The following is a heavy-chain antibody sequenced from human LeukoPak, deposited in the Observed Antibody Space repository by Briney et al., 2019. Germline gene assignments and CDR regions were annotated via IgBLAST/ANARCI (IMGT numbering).Heavy chain of an antibody. CDR3: ARRRYYYDSSGYYLAPYNWFDP. V-gene: IGHV4-34*01. CDR1: GGSFSGYY. J-gene: IGHJ5*02. CDR2: INHSGST. Sequence: SETLSLTCAVYGGSFSGYYWIWIRQPPGKGLEWIGEINHSGSTNYNPSLKSRVTISVDTSKNQFSLKLSSVTAADTAVYYCARRRYYYDSSGYYLAPYNWFDPWGQGTLVTVSS. D-gene: IGHD3-22*01.